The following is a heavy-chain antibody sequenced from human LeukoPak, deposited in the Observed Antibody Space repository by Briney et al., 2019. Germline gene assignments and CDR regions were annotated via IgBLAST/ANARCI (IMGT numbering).Heavy chain of an antibody. V-gene: IGHV3-74*03. Sequence: GGSLRLSCAASGFTFSSYWMHWARQAPGKGLVWVSRIHSDGSSRKYADSVRGRFTISRDNAKKTLYLQMNSLRAEDTAVYFCARDDAAPGIIFDYWSQGTLVTVSS. CDR2: IHSDGSSR. D-gene: IGHD6-13*01. CDR1: GFTFSSYW. J-gene: IGHJ4*02. CDR3: ARDDAAPGIIFDY.